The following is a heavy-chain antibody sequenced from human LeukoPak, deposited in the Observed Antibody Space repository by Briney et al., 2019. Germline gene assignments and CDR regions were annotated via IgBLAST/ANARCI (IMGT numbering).Heavy chain of an antibody. Sequence: GGSLRLSCGGSGSTFNSYSMNWVRQAPGKGLEWVASIIGSGSEMFYADSLKGRFTISRDNSKNSLYLQMNSLRVEDTAVYYCAKVQSDIVGAMFFSFDVWGQGTMVSVSS. CDR1: GSTFNSYS. V-gene: IGHV3-21*06. J-gene: IGHJ3*01. CDR3: AKVQSDIVGAMFFSFDV. D-gene: IGHD1-26*01. CDR2: IIGSGSEM.